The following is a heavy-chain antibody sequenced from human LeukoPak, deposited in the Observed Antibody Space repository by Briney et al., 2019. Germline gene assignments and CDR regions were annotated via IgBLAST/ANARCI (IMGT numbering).Heavy chain of an antibody. CDR2: ISSSSSYI. J-gene: IGHJ4*02. D-gene: IGHD2-2*01. V-gene: IGHV3-21*01. CDR1: GFTFSSYS. CDR3: ARVVVVPAARTPYFDY. Sequence: GGSLRLSCAASGFTFSSYSMNWVRQAPGKGLEWVSSISSSSSYIYYADSVMGRFTISRDNAKNSLYLQMNSLRAEDTAVYYCARVVVVPAARTPYFDYWGQGTLVTVSS.